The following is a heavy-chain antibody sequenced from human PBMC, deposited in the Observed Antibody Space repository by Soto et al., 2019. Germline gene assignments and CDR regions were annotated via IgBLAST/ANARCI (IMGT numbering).Heavy chain of an antibody. CDR1: GDTFSSYS. J-gene: IGHJ3*02. CDR2: IIPVFGAS. V-gene: IGHV1-69*13. Sequence: GASVKVSCKASGDTFSSYSFNWVRQAPGQGLEWMGGIIPVFGASNYAQKFQGRVTITADESTSTVYMELSSLRSDDTAIYYCATPYCKTSTCTRITVVRGLLITDPFDIWGQGTMVTVSS. D-gene: IGHD3-10*01. CDR3: ATPYCKTSTCTRITVVRGLLITDPFDI.